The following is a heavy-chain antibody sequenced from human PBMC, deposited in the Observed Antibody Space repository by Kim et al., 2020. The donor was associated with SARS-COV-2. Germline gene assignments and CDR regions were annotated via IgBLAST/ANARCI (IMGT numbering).Heavy chain of an antibody. CDR3: ATSLYCSSTSCYAPFDY. V-gene: IGHV3-43D*03. J-gene: IGHJ4*02. Sequence: GGSLRLSCAASGFTFDDYVMHWVRQAPGKGLEWVSLISWDGGSTYYADSVKGRFTISRDNSKNSLYLQMNSLRAEDTALYYCATSLYCSSTSCYAPFDYWGQGTLVTVSS. D-gene: IGHD2-2*01. CDR2: ISWDGGST. CDR1: GFTFDDYV.